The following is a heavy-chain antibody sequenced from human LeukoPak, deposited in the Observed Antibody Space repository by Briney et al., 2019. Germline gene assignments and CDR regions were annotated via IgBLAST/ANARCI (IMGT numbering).Heavy chain of an antibody. J-gene: IGHJ4*02. Sequence: GGSLKISCRVSGYSFTTYWIGWVRQMPGKGLEWMGIIYPGDSDTRYSPSFQGQVTISADKSISTAYLQWSSLKASDTAMYYCARRWELYYFDYWGQGTLVTVSS. CDR2: IYPGDSDT. CDR1: GYSFTTYW. CDR3: ARRWELYYFDY. D-gene: IGHD1-26*01. V-gene: IGHV5-51*01.